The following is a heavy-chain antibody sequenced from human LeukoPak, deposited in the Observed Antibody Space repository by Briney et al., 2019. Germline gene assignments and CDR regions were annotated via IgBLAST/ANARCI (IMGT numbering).Heavy chain of an antibody. V-gene: IGHV1-2*02. D-gene: IGHD2-8*01. J-gene: IGHJ3*02. CDR1: GYTFTGYY. CDR3: ARQPVPNPRAFDI. CDR2: INPNSGGT. Sequence: ASVKVSCKASGYTFTGYYMHWVRQAPGQGLEWMGWINPNSGGTNYAQKFQGRVTMTRDKSISTAYLQWSSLKASDTAMYYCARQPVPNPRAFDIWGQGTMVTVSS.